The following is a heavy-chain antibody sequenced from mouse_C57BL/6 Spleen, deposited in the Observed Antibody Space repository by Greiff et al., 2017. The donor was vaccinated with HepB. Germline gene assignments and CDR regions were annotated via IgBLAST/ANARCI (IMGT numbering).Heavy chain of an antibody. CDR1: GFNIKDYY. V-gene: IGHV14-1*01. CDR3: ATRGITTVVAWYFDY. CDR2: IDPEDGGT. J-gene: IGHJ2*01. Sequence: VQLQQSGAELVRPGASVKLSCTASGFNIKDYYMHWVKQRPEQGLEWIGRIDPEDGGTEYAPKFQGKATMTADTSSNTAYLQLSSLTSEDTAVYYCATRGITTVVAWYFDYWGQGTTLTVSS. D-gene: IGHD1-1*01.